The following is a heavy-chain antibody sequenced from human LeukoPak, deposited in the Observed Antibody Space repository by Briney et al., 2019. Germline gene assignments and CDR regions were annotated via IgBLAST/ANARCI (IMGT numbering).Heavy chain of an antibody. CDR2: ISSRGSST. V-gene: IGHV3-23*01. D-gene: IGHD4-23*01. CDR3: AKVRRWSHFDY. Sequence: PGGSLRLSCAASGFTFSIYALTGVRQASGKGLEYVSDISSRGSSTYYVDSVKGRFTISRDNSENTLYLEMNSLRLEDSAVYYCAKVRRWSHFDYWGQGTLVTVSS. CDR1: GFTFSIYA. J-gene: IGHJ4*02.